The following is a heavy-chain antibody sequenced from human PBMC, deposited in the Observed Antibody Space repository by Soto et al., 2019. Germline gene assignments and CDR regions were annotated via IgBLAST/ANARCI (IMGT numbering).Heavy chain of an antibody. Sequence: PSETLSLTCAVSGASISTSNWWSWVRQPPGKGLEWIGEIYHSGTTNYNPSLRSRVTISVDKSKNHFSLKLTPVTAADTAVYYCTRGWNWFDPWGLGTLVTVSS. CDR1: GASISTSNW. D-gene: IGHD6-13*01. CDR2: IYHSGTT. CDR3: TRGWNWFDP. J-gene: IGHJ5*02. V-gene: IGHV4-4*02.